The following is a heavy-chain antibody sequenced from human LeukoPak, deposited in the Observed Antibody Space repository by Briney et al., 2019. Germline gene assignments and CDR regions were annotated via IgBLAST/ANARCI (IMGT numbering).Heavy chain of an antibody. V-gene: IGHV1-2*02. D-gene: IGHD3-10*01. J-gene: IGHJ5*02. CDR1: GYTFSGYY. Sequence: ASVKVCCRASGYTFSGYYVHWVRQAPGQGLEWMGWINPNRCGTNYAQKFQGRVTMTRETSISTAYMELSSLRSDDTAVYYCARGHLVTGSYERGPWGQGTLVTVSS. CDR2: INPNRCGT. CDR3: ARGHLVTGSYERGP.